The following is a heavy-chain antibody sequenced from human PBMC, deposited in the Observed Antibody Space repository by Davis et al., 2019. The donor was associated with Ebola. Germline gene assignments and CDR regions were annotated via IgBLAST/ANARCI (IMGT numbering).Heavy chain of an antibody. CDR2: INPSGGST. J-gene: IGHJ4*02. V-gene: IGHV1-46*01. D-gene: IGHD6-19*01. Sequence: AASVKVSCKASGYTFTSYYMHWVRQAPGQGLEWMGIINPSGGSTSYAQKFQGRVTITRDTSASTAYMELSSLRSEDTAVYYCARDRQWLVSWGQGTLVTVSS. CDR3: ARDRQWLVS. CDR1: GYTFTSYY.